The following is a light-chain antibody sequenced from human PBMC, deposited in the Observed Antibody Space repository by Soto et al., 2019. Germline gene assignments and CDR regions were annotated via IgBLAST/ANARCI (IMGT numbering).Light chain of an antibody. V-gene: IGKV3-20*01. CDR2: GAS. J-gene: IGKJ5*01. CDR3: QQYDSSQGT. Sequence: EIVLTQSPGTLSLSPGEGATLSCRASQTISSSFLAWYQQKPGQAPRLLIYGASSRATGIPDTFSGSGSGTDFTLTISRLEPEDFAVYYCQQYDSSQGTFGQGTRLEIK. CDR1: QTISSSF.